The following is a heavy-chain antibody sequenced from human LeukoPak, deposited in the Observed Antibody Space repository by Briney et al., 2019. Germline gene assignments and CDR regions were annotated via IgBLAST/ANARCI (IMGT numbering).Heavy chain of an antibody. Sequence: SSQTLSLTCTVSGGSISRYYWRWIRQPSGKGLVNIGYIYCNESTNYNSALNSQVTISVDTSKQQFSQKLSSVTAADTAVYYCAKDKYSSGWFDHWGQGTLVTVSS. J-gene: IGHJ5*02. D-gene: IGHD6-19*01. CDR1: GGSISRYY. CDR3: AKDKYSSGWFDH. V-gene: IGHV4-59*01. CDR2: IYCNEST.